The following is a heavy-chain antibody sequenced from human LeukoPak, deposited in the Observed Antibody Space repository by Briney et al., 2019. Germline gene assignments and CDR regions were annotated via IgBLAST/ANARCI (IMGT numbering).Heavy chain of an antibody. CDR3: ARVVPRTTYYYYYGMDV. D-gene: IGHD1-14*01. V-gene: IGHV1-18*01. Sequence: ASVKVSCKASGYTFTSYGISWVRQAPGQGLEWVGWISAYNGNTNYAQKLQGRVTMTTDTSTSTAYMELRSLRSDDTAVYYCARVVPRTTYYYYYGMDVWGQGTTVTVSS. CDR2: ISAYNGNT. J-gene: IGHJ6*02. CDR1: GYTFTSYG.